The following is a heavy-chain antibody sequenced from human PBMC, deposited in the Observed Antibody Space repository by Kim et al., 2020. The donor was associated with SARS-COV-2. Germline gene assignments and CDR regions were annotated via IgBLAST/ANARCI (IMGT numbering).Heavy chain of an antibody. D-gene: IGHD4-17*01. Sequence: YADSVKGRFTISRDNSKNTLYLQMNSLSAEDTAVYYCAREGVTTVGGMDVWGQGTTVTVSS. V-gene: IGHV3-33*01. J-gene: IGHJ6*02. CDR3: AREGVTTVGGMDV.